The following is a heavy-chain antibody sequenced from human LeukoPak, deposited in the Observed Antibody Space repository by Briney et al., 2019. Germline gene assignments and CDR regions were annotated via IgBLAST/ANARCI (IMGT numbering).Heavy chain of an antibody. CDR1: GYTFTSYG. V-gene: IGHV1-18*01. Sequence: ASVKVSCKASGYTFTSYGISWVRQAPGQGLEWMGWISAYNGITNYAQKLQGRVTMTTDTSTSTAYMELRSLRSDDTAVYYCARAAHYYDSSGYALWGQGTLVTVSS. D-gene: IGHD3-22*01. J-gene: IGHJ4*02. CDR3: ARAAHYYDSSGYAL. CDR2: ISAYNGIT.